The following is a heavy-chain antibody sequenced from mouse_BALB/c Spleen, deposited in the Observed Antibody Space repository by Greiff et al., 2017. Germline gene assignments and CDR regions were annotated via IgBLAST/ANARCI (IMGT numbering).Heavy chain of an antibody. CDR2: IYPGNGDT. D-gene: IGHD1-1*01. J-gene: IGHJ3*01. Sequence: QVQLQQPGAELVKPGASVKMSCKASGYTFTSYNMHWVKQTPGQGLEWIGAIYPGNGDTSYNQKFKGKATLTADKSSSTAYMQLSSLTSEDSAVYYCASYYYGSSFLFAYWGQGTLVTVSA. CDR3: ASYYYGSSFLFAY. CDR1: GYTFTSYN. V-gene: IGHV1-12*01.